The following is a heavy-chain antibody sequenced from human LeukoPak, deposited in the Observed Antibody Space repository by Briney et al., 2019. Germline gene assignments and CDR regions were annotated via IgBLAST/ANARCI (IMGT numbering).Heavy chain of an antibody. D-gene: IGHD5-12*01. CDR3: ARDAGYSGYDFISYYFDY. CDR1: GFTVSSNY. CDR2: IYSGGST. J-gene: IGHJ4*02. Sequence: GGSLRLSCAASGFTVSSNYMSWVRQAPGKGLEWVSVIYSGGSTYYADSVKGRFTISRDNSKNTLYLQMNSLRAEGTAVYYCARDAGYSGYDFISYYFDYWGQGTLVTVSS. V-gene: IGHV3-66*01.